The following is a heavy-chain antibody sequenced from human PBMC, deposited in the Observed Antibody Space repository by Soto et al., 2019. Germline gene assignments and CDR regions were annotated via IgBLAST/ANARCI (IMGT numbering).Heavy chain of an antibody. CDR1: GVPISSYY. J-gene: IGHJ3*02. V-gene: IGHV4-59*01. D-gene: IGHD2-8*01. CDR2: MHHSGSS. Sequence: SGTLSLTCTVSGVPISSYYLNWIRQPPGKGLEWIGYMHHSGSSNYNSSLKSRVTISVDTSKKQFSLKLSSVTAADTAVYYCARWGDSESYKVYAFYIWGRGTTVTVS. CDR3: ARWGDSESYKVYAFYI.